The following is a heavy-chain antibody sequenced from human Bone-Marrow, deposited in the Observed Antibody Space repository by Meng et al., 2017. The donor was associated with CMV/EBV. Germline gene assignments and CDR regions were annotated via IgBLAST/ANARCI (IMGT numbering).Heavy chain of an antibody. CDR3: ARDRPDTAMVTYYYGMDV. J-gene: IGHJ6*02. CDR2: IYSGGST. D-gene: IGHD5-18*01. CDR1: GFTVSSNY. V-gene: IGHV3-66*01. Sequence: GGSLRLSCAASGFTVSSNYMSWVRQAPGKGLEWVSVIYSGGSTYYADSAKGRFTISRDNAKNSLYLQMNSLRAEDTAVYYCARDRPDTAMVTYYYGMDVWGQGTTVTVSS.